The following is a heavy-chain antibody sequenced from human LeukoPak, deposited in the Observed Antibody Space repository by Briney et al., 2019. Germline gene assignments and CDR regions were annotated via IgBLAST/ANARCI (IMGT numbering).Heavy chain of an antibody. CDR2: IYHSGDT. CDR1: GGSISSSY. V-gene: IGHV4-59*08. CDR3: ARHNFARPFDY. J-gene: IGHJ4*02. D-gene: IGHD6-6*01. Sequence: SETLSLTCTVSGGSISSSYWSWIRQPPGKGLEWIGYIYHSGDTNSNPSLKSRVTISMDTSKNQFSLKLSSVAAADTAVYYGARHNFARPFDYWGQGTQVTVSS.